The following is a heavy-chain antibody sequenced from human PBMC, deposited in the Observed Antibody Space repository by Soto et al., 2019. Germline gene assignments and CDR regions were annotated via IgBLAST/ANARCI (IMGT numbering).Heavy chain of an antibody. CDR1: GLTVSNNY. Sequence: EVLLVESGGGLVQPGGSLRLSCAASGLTVSNNYITWVRQAPGKGLEWVSLIYSGGNTYYADSVKGRFTISRDSSRNTVYLQMHSLRPEDTAVYYCTPGRDQNFQWGQGTLVTVSS. CDR2: IYSGGNT. CDR3: TPGRDQNFQ. J-gene: IGHJ4*02. V-gene: IGHV3-66*01.